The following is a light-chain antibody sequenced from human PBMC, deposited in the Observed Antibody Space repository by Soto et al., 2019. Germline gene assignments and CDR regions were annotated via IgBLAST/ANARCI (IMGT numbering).Light chain of an antibody. J-gene: IGKJ2*01. V-gene: IGKV3-20*01. CDR3: QQFGTSPYT. Sequence: EIVLTQSPGTLSLSPGERATLSCRASQSISSNYLAWYQQKPGQAPRLLIYGASTRATGIPDRFSGSGSGTDFTLTISRLEPEDFAVYWCQQFGTSPYTFGQGTKVDIK. CDR1: QSISSNY. CDR2: GAS.